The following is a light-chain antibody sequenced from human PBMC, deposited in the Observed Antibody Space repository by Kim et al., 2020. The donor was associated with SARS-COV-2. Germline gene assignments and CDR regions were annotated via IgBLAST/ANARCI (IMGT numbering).Light chain of an antibody. J-gene: IGLJ2*01. CDR2: RDS. V-gene: IGLV3-27*01. CDR3: YSATDNNRV. CDR1: ILAQRY. Sequence: SYELTQPSSVSVSPGQTARITCSGDILAQRYVRWFQQKPGQAPLLVIYRDSERPSGIPERFSGSSSGTTVTLTISGAQVEDEYDYYCYSATDNNRVFGGGTQLTVL.